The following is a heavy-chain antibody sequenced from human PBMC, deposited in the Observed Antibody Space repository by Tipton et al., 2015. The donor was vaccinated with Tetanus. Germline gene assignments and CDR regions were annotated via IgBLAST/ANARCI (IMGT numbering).Heavy chain of an antibody. J-gene: IGHJ5*02. CDR1: GGSLFSGSFY. CDR2: IYYNGNT. CDR3: AKQEDNWFDP. Sequence: TLSLTCTVSGGSLFSGSFYWGWIRQPPGKGLEWIGNIYYNGNTFYHSSLKSRVTISADTSKNQFPLSLRSVTAADTAVYYCAKQEDNWFDPWGQGSLVTVSS. D-gene: IGHD2-15*01. V-gene: IGHV4-39*01.